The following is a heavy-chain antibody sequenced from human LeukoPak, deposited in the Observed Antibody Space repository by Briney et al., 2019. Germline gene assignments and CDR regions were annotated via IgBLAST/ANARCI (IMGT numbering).Heavy chain of an antibody. J-gene: IGHJ4*02. V-gene: IGHV3-30*02. CDR2: IRYDGTRE. D-gene: IGHD1-14*01. CDR3: VKDNPLDY. Sequence: PGGSLRLSCAASGFTFISYSIHWVRQAPGKGLDWVAFIRYDGTREYYADSVKGRFTISRDNSKNTLFLQMNSLRPEDTALYYCVKDNPLDYWGQGTLVIVSS. CDR1: GFTFISYS.